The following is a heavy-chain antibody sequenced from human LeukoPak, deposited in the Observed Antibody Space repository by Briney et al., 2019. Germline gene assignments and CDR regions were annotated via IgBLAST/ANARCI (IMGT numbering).Heavy chain of an antibody. Sequence: GGSLRLSCVTSGFMFSAYAMSWVRQAPGKGLEWVSIISGSGERTYYTDSVKGRFTVSRDNSKNTLYLQMKSLRAEDAAVYYCVSQSYSGSDNYYFHYWGQGTLVAVSS. CDR2: ISGSGERT. CDR1: GFMFSAYA. J-gene: IGHJ4*02. V-gene: IGHV3-23*01. D-gene: IGHD1-26*01. CDR3: VSQSYSGSDNYYFHY.